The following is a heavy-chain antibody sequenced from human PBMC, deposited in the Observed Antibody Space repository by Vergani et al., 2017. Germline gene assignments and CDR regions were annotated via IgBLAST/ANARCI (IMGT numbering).Heavy chain of an antibody. CDR1: GFTFSSYS. Sequence: EVQLVESGGGLVKPGGSLRLSCAASGFTFSSYSMNWVRQAPGKGLEWVSSISSSSSYIYYADSVKGRFTISRDNAKNSLYLQMNSLRAEDTAVYYCAMALGGFLGYCSSTSCYASDYWGQGTLVTVSS. V-gene: IGHV3-21*01. D-gene: IGHD2-2*01. CDR3: AMALGGFLGYCSSTSCYASDY. CDR2: ISSSSSYI. J-gene: IGHJ4*02.